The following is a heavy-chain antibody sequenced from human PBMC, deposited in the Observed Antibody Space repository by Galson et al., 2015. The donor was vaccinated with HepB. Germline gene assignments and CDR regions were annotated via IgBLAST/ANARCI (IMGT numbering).Heavy chain of an antibody. CDR1: GFTFSNYG. CDR2: ISCDGSNK. V-gene: IGHV3-30*18. Sequence: SLRLSCAASGFTFSNYGMHWVRQAPGKGLEWVAVISCDGSNKYYAYSGKGRFTISRDDSKNTLYLQMNSLRAEDTALYYCAKDPYLYSALAGTMAGFDYWGQGTLVTVSS. CDR3: AKDPYLYSALAGTMAGFDY. J-gene: IGHJ4*02. D-gene: IGHD6-19*01.